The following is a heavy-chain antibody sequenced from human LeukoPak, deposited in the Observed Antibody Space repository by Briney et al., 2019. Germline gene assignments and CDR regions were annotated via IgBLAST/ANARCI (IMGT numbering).Heavy chain of an antibody. V-gene: IGHV1-8*01. CDR2: MNPNSGDT. Sequence: ASVKVSCKASGYTFTSYDINWVRQATGQGLEWMGWMNPNSGDTGYPQKFQGRVTMTRDTSITTAYMELSSLRSEDTAVYYCAREPNSSGWYRGKSNAFDIWGQGTMVTVSS. J-gene: IGHJ3*02. CDR1: GYTFTSYD. CDR3: AREPNSSGWYRGKSNAFDI. D-gene: IGHD6-19*01.